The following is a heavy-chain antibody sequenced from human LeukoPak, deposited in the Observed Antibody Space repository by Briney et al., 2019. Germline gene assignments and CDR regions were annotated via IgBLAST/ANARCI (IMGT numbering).Heavy chain of an antibody. Sequence: KPGGSLRLSCAASGFTFSDYYMTWVRQAPGKGLKWVSYIDNSGRTIFYADSVKGRFTISRDNSKNTLYLQMNSLRAEDTAVYYCAKDIELGPGGSSSSDYWGQGTLVTVSS. CDR2: IDNSGRTI. CDR1: GFTFSDYY. V-gene: IGHV3-11*01. J-gene: IGHJ4*02. CDR3: AKDIELGPGGSSSSDY. D-gene: IGHD6-13*01.